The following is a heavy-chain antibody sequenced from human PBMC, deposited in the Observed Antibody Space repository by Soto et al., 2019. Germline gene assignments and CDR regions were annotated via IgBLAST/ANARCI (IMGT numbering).Heavy chain of an antibody. J-gene: IGHJ3*01. CDR3: ASLNFDILTGYYAFDL. CDR2: TSHDGVT. D-gene: IGHD3-9*01. V-gene: IGHV4-4*02. Sequence: PSETLSLTCAVSSGSIDNVYWWSWVRQSPGKGLEWIGETSHDGVTNYNPSLKSRVTTSLDTSKNQFSLKLSSVTAADTAIYYCASLNFDILTGYYAFDLWGQGTMVTVSS. CDR1: SGSIDNVYW.